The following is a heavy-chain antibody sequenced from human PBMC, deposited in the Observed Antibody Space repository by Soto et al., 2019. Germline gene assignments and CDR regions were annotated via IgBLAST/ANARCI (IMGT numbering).Heavy chain of an antibody. J-gene: IGHJ4*02. CDR3: ASGQQLVRNY. CDR1: GGSISSGGYS. V-gene: IGHV4-30-2*01. D-gene: IGHD6-13*01. CDR2: IYHSGST. Sequence: QLQLQESGSGLVKPSQTLSLTCAVSGGSISSGGYSWSWIRQPAWKGLEWIGYIYHSGSTYYQPARKMRFTISVDRAKIQFSLKLRSVTAADTAVYYFASGQQLVRNYWCQGTLGTVSS.